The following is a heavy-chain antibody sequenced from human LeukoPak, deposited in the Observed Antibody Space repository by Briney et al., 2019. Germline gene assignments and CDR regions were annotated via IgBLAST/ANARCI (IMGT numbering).Heavy chain of an antibody. V-gene: IGHV3-9*01. Sequence: PGGSLRLSCAAAGFTFDDYAMHWVRQAPGKGLEWVSGISWNSDNIDYAGSVKGRFTISRDNAKNSLYLQMTSLRPEDTDLYYCVKGNYYDSSGFYGFFSGYWGQGTRVSVSS. CDR2: ISWNSDNI. CDR1: GFTFDDYA. J-gene: IGHJ4*02. D-gene: IGHD3-22*01. CDR3: VKGNYYDSSGFYGFFSGY.